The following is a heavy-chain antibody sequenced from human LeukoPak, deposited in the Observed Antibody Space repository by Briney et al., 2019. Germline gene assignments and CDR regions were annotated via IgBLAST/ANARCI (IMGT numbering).Heavy chain of an antibody. V-gene: IGHV1-18*01. D-gene: IGHD6-13*01. CDR2: ISAYNGNT. Sequence: ASVKVSCKASGYTFTSYGINWVRQAPGQGLEWMGWISAYNGNTNYAQKLQGRVTMTTDTSTSTAYMELRSLRSDDTAVYYCARGPRIAAAGNYYYYGMDVWGQGTTVTVSS. CDR3: ARGPRIAAAGNYYYYGMDV. CDR1: GYTFTSYG. J-gene: IGHJ6*02.